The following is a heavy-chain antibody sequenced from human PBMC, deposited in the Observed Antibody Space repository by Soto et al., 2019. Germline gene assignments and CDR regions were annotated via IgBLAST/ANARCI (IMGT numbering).Heavy chain of an antibody. D-gene: IGHD1-26*01. CDR1: GGSFSGYY. J-gene: IGHJ6*03. Sequence: QVQLQQWGAGLLKPSETLSLTCAVYGGSFSGYYWSWIRQPPGKGLEWIGEINHSGSTNYNPSLKSRDTISVDTSKNQFSLKLSSVTAADTAVYYCARGLATALTMDVWGKGTTVTVSS. CDR2: INHSGST. V-gene: IGHV4-34*01. CDR3: ARGLATALTMDV.